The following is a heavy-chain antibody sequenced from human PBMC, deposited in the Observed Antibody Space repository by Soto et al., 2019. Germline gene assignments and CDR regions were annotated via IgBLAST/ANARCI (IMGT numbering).Heavy chain of an antibody. CDR1: GGSISSSSYY. CDR3: ARHSRLGYCSSTSCPFDP. J-gene: IGHJ5*02. V-gene: IGHV4-39*01. Sequence: QLQLQESGPGLVKPSETLSLTCTVSGGSISSSSYYWGWIRQPPGKGLEWIGSIYYSGSTYYNPSLKSRVPISVDTSKNQFSLKLSSVTAADTAVYYCARHSRLGYCSSTSCPFDPWGQGTLVTVSS. D-gene: IGHD2-2*01. CDR2: IYYSGST.